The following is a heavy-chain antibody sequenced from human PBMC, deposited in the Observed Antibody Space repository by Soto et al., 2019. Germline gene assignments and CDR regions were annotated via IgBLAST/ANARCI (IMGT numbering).Heavy chain of an antibody. D-gene: IGHD3-3*01. CDR2: IIANNGNT. CDR3: ARDAPLPTYYEVCGIYYVPSVSDP. J-gene: IGHJ5*02. V-gene: IGHV1-18*01. Sequence: QGLEWMGWIIANNGNTNYAQKLQGRVTMTTDTSTSTAYMELRSLRSDDTAVYYCARDAPLPTYYEVCGIYYVPSVSDPLGKGSLVTVTS.